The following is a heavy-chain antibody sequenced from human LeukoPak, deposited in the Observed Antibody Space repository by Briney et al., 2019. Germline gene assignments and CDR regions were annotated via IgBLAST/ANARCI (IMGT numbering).Heavy chain of an antibody. CDR3: AKGWYDILTGFFDY. CDR2: IGWNSGSI. J-gene: IGHJ4*02. D-gene: IGHD3-9*01. Sequence: GGSLRLSCAAPGFTFDDYAMHWVRQAPGKGLEWVSGIGWNSGSIGYADSVKGRFTISRDNAKNSLYLQMNSLRAEDMALYYCAKGWYDILTGFFDYWGQGTLVTVSS. V-gene: IGHV3-9*03. CDR1: GFTFDDYA.